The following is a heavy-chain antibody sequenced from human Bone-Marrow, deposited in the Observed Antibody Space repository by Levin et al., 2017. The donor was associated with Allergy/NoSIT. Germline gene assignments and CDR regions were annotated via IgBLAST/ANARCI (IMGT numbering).Heavy chain of an antibody. V-gene: IGHV3-53*01. J-gene: IGHJ4*02. Sequence: LSLTCTVSGDSILNENYYWGWIRQPPGKGLDWVSVIFSGGNSFYADSVRGRFTISRDKSKNTLYLQMNSLRDDDTAVYYCTTGVSWGYWGQGTLVTVSS. CDR1: GDSILNENYY. D-gene: IGHD7-27*01. CDR3: TTGVSWGY. CDR2: IFSGGNS.